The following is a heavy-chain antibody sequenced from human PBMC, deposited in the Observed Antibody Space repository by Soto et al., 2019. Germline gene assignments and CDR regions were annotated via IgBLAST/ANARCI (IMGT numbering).Heavy chain of an antibody. J-gene: IGHJ4*02. Sequence: EVQLVESGGGLVQPGGSLRLCCAASGFTFSDHYMDWVRQAPGKGLEWVGRSRNKANSYSTEYAASVKGRFTISRDESKNSLYLQMNSLKTEDTAVYYCARFSGSYTRGLDYWGQGTLVIVSS. CDR2: SRNKANSYST. CDR3: ARFSGSYTRGLDY. D-gene: IGHD1-26*01. V-gene: IGHV3-72*01. CDR1: GFTFSDHY.